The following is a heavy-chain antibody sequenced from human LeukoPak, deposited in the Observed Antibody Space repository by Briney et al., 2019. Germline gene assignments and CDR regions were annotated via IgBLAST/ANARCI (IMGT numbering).Heavy chain of an antibody. CDR1: GGSISSYY. J-gene: IGHJ6*02. V-gene: IGHV4-4*07. Sequence: PSETLSLTCTVSGGSISSYYWSWIRQPAGKGLEWIGRIYTSGSTNYNPSLKSRVTMSVDTSKNQFSLKLSSVTAADTAVYYCAGRWAGGGPGGAHYYYYGMDVWGQGTTVTVSS. CDR2: IYTSGST. CDR3: AGRWAGGGPGGAHYYYYGMDV. D-gene: IGHD3-16*01.